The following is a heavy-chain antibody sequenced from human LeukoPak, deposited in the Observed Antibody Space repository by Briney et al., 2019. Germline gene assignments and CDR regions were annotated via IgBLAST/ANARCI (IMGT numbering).Heavy chain of an antibody. J-gene: IGHJ4*02. CDR2: IWYDGSNK. Sequence: GGSLRLSCAASGFTFSSYGMHRVRQAPGKGLEWVAVIWYDGSNKYYADSVKGRFTISRDNSKNTLYLQMNSLRAEDTAVYYCAPSGSNYDLAYWGQGTLVTVSS. V-gene: IGHV3-30*02. D-gene: IGHD3-3*01. CDR1: GFTFSSYG. CDR3: APSGSNYDLAY.